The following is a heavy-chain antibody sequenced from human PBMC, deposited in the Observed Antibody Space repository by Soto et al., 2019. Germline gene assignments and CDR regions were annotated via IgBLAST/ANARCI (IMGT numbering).Heavy chain of an antibody. Sequence: QVQRVQSGAEVKKPGSSVKVSCKASGGTFSSYAISWVRQAPGQGLEWMGGIIPIFGTANYAQKFQVRVTITADESTSTAYMELSSLRFEDTAVYYCARVAIFGVVNNYYYYGMDVWGQGTTVTVSS. CDR3: ARVAIFGVVNNYYYYGMDV. V-gene: IGHV1-69*01. CDR2: IIPIFGTA. CDR1: GGTFSSYA. J-gene: IGHJ6*02. D-gene: IGHD3-3*01.